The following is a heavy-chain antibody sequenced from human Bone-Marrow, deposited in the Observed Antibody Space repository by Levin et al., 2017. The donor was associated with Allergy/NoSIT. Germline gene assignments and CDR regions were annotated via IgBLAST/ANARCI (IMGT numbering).Heavy chain of an antibody. J-gene: IGHJ4*02. V-gene: IGHV3-7*03. CDR1: GLTFSSYW. Sequence: GGSLRLSCAASGLTFSSYWMSWVRQAPGKGLEWVANIKQDGSEKYYVDSVKGRFTISRDNAKNSLYLQMNSLRAEDTAVYYCARPPSPYCSGGRCNCLWGQGTLVAVSS. CDR2: IKQDGSEK. D-gene: IGHD2-15*01. CDR3: ARPPSPYCSGGRCNCL.